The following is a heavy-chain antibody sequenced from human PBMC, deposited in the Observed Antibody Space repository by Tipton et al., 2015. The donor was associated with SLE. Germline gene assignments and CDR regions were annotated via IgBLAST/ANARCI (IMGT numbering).Heavy chain of an antibody. CDR3: AGGVGSRYFDY. V-gene: IGHV4-59*01. Sequence: TLSLTCTVSGGSISGYYWSWVRQPPGKGLEWIGYISFSGLTNYNPSVRSRVSTSIDTSKNQFSLKLSSVTAADTAVYYCAGGVGSRYFDYWGQGTLVTVSS. CDR2: ISFSGLT. D-gene: IGHD1-26*01. J-gene: IGHJ4*02. CDR1: GGSISGYY.